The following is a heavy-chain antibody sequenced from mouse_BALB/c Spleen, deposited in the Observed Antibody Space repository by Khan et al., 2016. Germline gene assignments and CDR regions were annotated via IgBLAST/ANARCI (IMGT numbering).Heavy chain of an antibody. Sequence: QIQLVQSGPELKKPGETVKISCKASGYTFTNYGMNWVKQAPGKGLKWVGWINTNTGESTYAEEFKGRFAFSLETSASTVYLQINNLKNEDTAIYFCARCDCWAQGTTLTVSS. V-gene: IGHV9-3*02. CDR3: ARCDC. CDR2: INTNTGES. D-gene: IGHD2-4*01. CDR1: GYTFTNYG. J-gene: IGHJ2*01.